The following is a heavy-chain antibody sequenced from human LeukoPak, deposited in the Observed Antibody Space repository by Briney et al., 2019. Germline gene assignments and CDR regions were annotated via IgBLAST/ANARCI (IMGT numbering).Heavy chain of an antibody. V-gene: IGHV4-34*01. D-gene: IGHD3-10*01. Sequence: PSETPSLTCAVYGGSFSGYYRSWIRQPPGKGLEWIGEINHSGSTNYNPSLKSRVTISVDTSKNQFSLKLSSVTAADTAVYYCARGGGPPGNWFDPWGQGTLVTVSS. CDR2: INHSGST. CDR1: GGSFSGYY. J-gene: IGHJ5*02. CDR3: ARGGGPPGNWFDP.